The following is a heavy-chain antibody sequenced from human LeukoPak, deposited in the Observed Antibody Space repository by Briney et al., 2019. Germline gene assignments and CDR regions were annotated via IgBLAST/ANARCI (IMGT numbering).Heavy chain of an antibody. V-gene: IGHV3-23*01. Sequence: PGGSLRLSCAASGFTFSSYAMSWVRQAPGKGLEWVSAISGSGGSTYYADSVKGRFTISRDNSKNTLYLQMNSLRAEDTAVYYCAKVNGQHQPGFGHYYYYMDVWGKGTTVTVSS. CDR3: AKVNGQHQPGFGHYYYYMDV. J-gene: IGHJ6*03. CDR2: ISGSGGST. D-gene: IGHD3-3*01. CDR1: GFTFSSYA.